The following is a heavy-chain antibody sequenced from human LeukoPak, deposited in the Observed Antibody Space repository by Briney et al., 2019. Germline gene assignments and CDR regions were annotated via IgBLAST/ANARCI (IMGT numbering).Heavy chain of an antibody. V-gene: IGHV3-48*03. Sequence: GGSLRLSCAASGFTFSSYEMNWVRQAPGKGLEGISYISRSGRTINYADSVKGRFTISRDDAKYSLYLQVNSLRAEDTAVYYCAKRTVPNYCDTRGQGSMVTVCS. D-gene: IGHD4-17*01. CDR1: GFTFSSYE. CDR2: ISRSGRTI. J-gene: IGHJ4*02. CDR3: AKRTVPNYCDT.